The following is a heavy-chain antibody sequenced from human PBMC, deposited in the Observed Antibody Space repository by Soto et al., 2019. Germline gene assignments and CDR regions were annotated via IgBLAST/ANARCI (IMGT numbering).Heavy chain of an antibody. Sequence: PGGSLRLSCAASGFTLSRYAMSWVRQAPGKGLEWVSTFSGTGGYTYYADSVKGRFTISRDDSKNTLFLHMNSLRAADTAVYYCARGQRALITYGPFDPWGQGTLVTVSS. CDR3: ARGQRALITYGPFDP. D-gene: IGHD4-17*01. CDR2: FSGTGGYT. J-gene: IGHJ5*02. CDR1: GFTLSRYA. V-gene: IGHV3-23*01.